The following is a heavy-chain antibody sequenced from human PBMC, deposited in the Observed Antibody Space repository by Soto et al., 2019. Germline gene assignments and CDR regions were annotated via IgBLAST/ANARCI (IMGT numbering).Heavy chain of an antibody. V-gene: IGHV2-5*01. Sequence: QITLKESGPTLVKPTQTLTLTCTYSGFSLTTSGAGVGWIRQPPGKALEWLALISWKDDKRYNPGLESRVTINKNNSKNQVILTLTNMDPVDTATYFCADWYGRNYYRWYLDSRGQGTLVTDSS. J-gene: IGHJ4*02. D-gene: IGHD3-10*01. CDR2: ISWKDDK. CDR1: GFSLTTSGAG. CDR3: ADWYGRNYYRWYLDS.